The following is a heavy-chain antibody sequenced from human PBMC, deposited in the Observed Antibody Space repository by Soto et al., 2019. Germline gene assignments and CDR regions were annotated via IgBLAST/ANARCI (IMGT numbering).Heavy chain of an antibody. CDR3: ARGAYYYDSSGYYAY. J-gene: IGHJ4*02. V-gene: IGHV3-30-3*01. Sequence: QVQLVESGGGVVQPGRSLRLSCAASGFTFSSYAMHWVRQAPGEGLEWVAVISYDGSNKYYADSVKGRFTISRDNSKNTLYLQMNSLRAEDTAVYYCARGAYYYDSSGYYAYWGQGTLVTVSS. D-gene: IGHD3-22*01. CDR2: ISYDGSNK. CDR1: GFTFSSYA.